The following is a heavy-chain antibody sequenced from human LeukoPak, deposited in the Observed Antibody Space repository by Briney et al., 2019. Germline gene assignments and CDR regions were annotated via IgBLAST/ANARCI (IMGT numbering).Heavy chain of an antibody. Sequence: GRSLRLSCAASGFTFSSYAMHWVRQAPGKGLEWVAVISYDGSNKYYADSVKGRFTISRDNSKSTLYLQMNSLRAEDTAVYYCARGGALDYWGQGTLVTVSS. CDR1: GFTFSSYA. CDR3: ARGGALDY. J-gene: IGHJ4*02. V-gene: IGHV3-30-3*01. CDR2: ISYDGSNK.